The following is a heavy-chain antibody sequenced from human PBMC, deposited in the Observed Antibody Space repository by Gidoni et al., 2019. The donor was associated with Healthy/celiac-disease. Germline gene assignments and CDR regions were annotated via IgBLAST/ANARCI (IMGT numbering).Heavy chain of an antibody. V-gene: IGHV1-69*06. J-gene: IGHJ2*01. CDR3: ARTTYYDILTEDWYFDL. CDR1: GGTFSSYA. D-gene: IGHD3-9*01. Sequence: QVQLVQSGAEVKKPGSSVKVSCKASGGTFSSYAISWVRQAPGQGLEWMGGIIPIFGTANYAQKFQGRVTITADKSTSTAYMELRSWRSEDTAVYYCARTTYYDILTEDWYFDLWGRGTLVTVSS. CDR2: IIPIFGTA.